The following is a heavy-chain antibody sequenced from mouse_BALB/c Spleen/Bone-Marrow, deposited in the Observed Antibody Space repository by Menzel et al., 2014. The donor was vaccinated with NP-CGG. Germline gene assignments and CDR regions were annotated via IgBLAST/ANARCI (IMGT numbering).Heavy chain of an antibody. CDR3: ASHLDSPGAY. V-gene: IGHV5-4*02. D-gene: IGHD3-2*01. J-gene: IGHJ3*01. CDR2: ISDGGSYT. CDR1: GFTFSDYY. Sequence: EVQLVESGGGLVKPGGSLKLSCAASGFTFSDYYMYWVRQTPEKRLEWVATISDGGSYTYYPDSVKGRFTISRDNAKNNLYLQMSSLKSEDTAMYYCASHLDSPGAYWGQGTLVTVSA.